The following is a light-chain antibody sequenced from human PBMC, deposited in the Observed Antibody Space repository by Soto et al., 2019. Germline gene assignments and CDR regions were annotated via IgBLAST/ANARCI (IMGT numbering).Light chain of an antibody. J-gene: IGLJ1*01. V-gene: IGLV2-14*01. CDR2: EVS. CDR1: SSDVGGYDY. CDR3: SSYTSSGTL. Sequence: QSVLAQPTSVSGSLGQSIAISCTGTSSDVGGYDYVSWYQQHPGKAPKLMIYEVSNRPSGVSSRFSGSKSGNTASLTISGLQAEDEADYYCSSYTSSGTLFGTGTKLTVL.